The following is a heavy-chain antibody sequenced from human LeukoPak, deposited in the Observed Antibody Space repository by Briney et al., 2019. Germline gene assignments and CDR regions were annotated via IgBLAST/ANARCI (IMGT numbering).Heavy chain of an antibody. Sequence: PGGSLRLSCAASGFTFSDYWMSWVRQAPGNGLEWVANIKEDGTEKYYVDSVKGRFTISRDNAKNSVYLQMNSLRVEDTAVYYCARRPFGADYWGQGTLVTASS. J-gene: IGHJ4*02. V-gene: IGHV3-7*01. CDR3: ARRPFGADY. CDR1: GFTFSDYW. CDR2: IKEDGTEK. D-gene: IGHD3-10*01.